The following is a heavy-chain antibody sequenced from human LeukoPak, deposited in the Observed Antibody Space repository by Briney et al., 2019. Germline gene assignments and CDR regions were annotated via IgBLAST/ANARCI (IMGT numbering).Heavy chain of an antibody. Sequence: ASVKVSCKASGYTFTSYDINWVRQATGQGLEWMGWMNPNSGNTGYAQKFQGRVTMTRNTSISTAYMELSSLRSEDTAVYYCARGRSVWGSYRVNWFDPLGQGTLVTVSS. V-gene: IGHV1-8*01. CDR3: ARGRSVWGSYRVNWFDP. CDR2: MNPNSGNT. D-gene: IGHD3-16*02. J-gene: IGHJ5*02. CDR1: GYTFTSYD.